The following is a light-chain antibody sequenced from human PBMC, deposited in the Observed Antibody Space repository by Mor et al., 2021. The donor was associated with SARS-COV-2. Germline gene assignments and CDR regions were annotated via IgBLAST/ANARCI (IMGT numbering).Light chain of an antibody. Sequence: ASVGDRVTITCLASQGISNYLAWYQQKPGKVPKLLIYAASTLQSGVPSRFSGGGSGTDFTLTISSLQPEDVATYYCQKYNSAPPWTFGQGT. CDR1: QGISNY. CDR3: QKYNSAPPWT. CDR2: AAS. V-gene: IGKV1-27*01. J-gene: IGKJ1*01.